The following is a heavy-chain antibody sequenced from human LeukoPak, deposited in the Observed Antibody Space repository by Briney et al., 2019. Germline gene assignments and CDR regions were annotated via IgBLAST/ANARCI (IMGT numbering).Heavy chain of an antibody. D-gene: IGHD4-17*01. V-gene: IGHV3-53*01. CDR1: GFTVSSNY. J-gene: IGHJ5*02. CDR2: TYSGGRT. Sequence: GGSLRLSCAASGFTVSSNYMSWVRQAPGKGLEWVSVTYSGGRTYYADSVKGRFTISRDISKNTLYLQMNSMRAEDTAVYYCAKDRVPLYGDLINWFDPWGQGTLVTVSS. CDR3: AKDRVPLYGDLINWFDP.